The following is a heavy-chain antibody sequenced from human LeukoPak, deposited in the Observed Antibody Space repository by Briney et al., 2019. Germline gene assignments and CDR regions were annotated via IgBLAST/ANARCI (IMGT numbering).Heavy chain of an antibody. D-gene: IGHD1-1*01. CDR1: GGSFNSYA. V-gene: IGHV1-69*04. Sequence: GASVKVSCKTSGGSFNSYAINWVRQAPGQGLEWMGRISPMVGVGNYAESFRGRVTITADKSTNTVNMELSSLRSEDTAVYYCAREYKEYNWNEGGAFDVWGQGTMVSVSS. J-gene: IGHJ3*01. CDR3: AREYKEYNWNEGGAFDV. CDR2: ISPMVGVG.